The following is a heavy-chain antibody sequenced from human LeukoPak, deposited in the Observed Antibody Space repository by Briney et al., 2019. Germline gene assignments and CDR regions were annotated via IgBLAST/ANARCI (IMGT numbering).Heavy chain of an antibody. CDR2: IIPIFGTA. V-gene: IGHV1-69*13. J-gene: IGHJ4*02. D-gene: IGHD6-6*01. CDR1: GGTFISYA. Sequence: SVKVSCKASGGTFISYAISWVRQAPGQGLELMGVIIPIFGTANYAQKFQGRVTITADESTSTAYMELSSLRSEETAVYYCAKDLSGGAARPLDYWGQGTLVTVSS. CDR3: AKDLSGGAARPLDY.